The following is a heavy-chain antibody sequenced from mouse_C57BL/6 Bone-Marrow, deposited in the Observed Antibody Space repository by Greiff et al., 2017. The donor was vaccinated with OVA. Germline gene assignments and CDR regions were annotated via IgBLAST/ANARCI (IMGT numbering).Heavy chain of an antibody. CDR2: IWRGGST. CDR1: GFSLTSYG. Sequence: QVQLQQSGPGLVQPSQSLSITCTVSGFSLTSYGVHWVRQSPGKGLEWLGVIWRGGSTDYNAAFMSRLSITKDNSKSQVFFNMNSLQADDTAIYYCAKTYYSPYAMDYWGQGTSVTVSS. V-gene: IGHV2-5*01. D-gene: IGHD2-12*01. J-gene: IGHJ4*01. CDR3: AKTYYSPYAMDY.